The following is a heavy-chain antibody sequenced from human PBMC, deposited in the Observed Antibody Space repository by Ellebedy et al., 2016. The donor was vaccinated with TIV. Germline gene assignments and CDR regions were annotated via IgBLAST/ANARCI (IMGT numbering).Heavy chain of an antibody. CDR3: AKEGVVVTAISLYYFDY. Sequence: GGSLRLSXAASGFTFADYAMHWVRQAPGKGLEWVSGISWNSGSIGYADSVKGRFTISRDNSKNTLYLQMNSLRAEDTAVYYCAKEGVVVTAISLYYFDYWGQGTLVTVSS. J-gene: IGHJ4*02. CDR1: GFTFADYA. V-gene: IGHV3-9*01. D-gene: IGHD2-21*02. CDR2: ISWNSGSI.